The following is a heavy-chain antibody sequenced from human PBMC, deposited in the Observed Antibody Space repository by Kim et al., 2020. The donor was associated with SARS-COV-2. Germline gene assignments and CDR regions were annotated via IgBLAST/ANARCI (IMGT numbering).Heavy chain of an antibody. J-gene: IGHJ2*01. V-gene: IGHV3-23*03. Sequence: SEKGRFTSSRDTSQNTLYLQRNSLRAEDTAVYYCAKTREDGDYVEYFDLWGRGTLVTVSS. CDR3: AKTREDGDYVEYFDL. D-gene: IGHD4-17*01.